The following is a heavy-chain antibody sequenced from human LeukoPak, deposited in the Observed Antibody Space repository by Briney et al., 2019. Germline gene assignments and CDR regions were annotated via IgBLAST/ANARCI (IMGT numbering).Heavy chain of an antibody. CDR1: GYTLTELS. Sequence: GASVKVSCKVSGYTLTELSMHWVRQAPGKGLEWMGGFDPEDGETIYAQKFQGRVTMTEDTSTDTAYMELSSLRSEDTAVYYCATGQRGFGGVIPYYFDYWGQGTLVTVSS. CDR2: FDPEDGET. J-gene: IGHJ4*02. D-gene: IGHD3-16*02. V-gene: IGHV1-24*01. CDR3: ATGQRGFGGVIPYYFDY.